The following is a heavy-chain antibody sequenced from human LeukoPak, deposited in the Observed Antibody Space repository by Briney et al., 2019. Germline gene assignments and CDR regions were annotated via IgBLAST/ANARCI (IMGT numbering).Heavy chain of an antibody. D-gene: IGHD2-8*02. CDR2: IYYSGST. J-gene: IGHJ4*02. CDR1: GGSISSYY. CDR3: AREVVSTLGLLFDY. Sequence: SETLSLTCTVSGGSISSYYWSWIRQPPGKGLEWIGYIYYSGSTNYNPSLKSRVTISVDTSKNQFSLKLSSVTAADTAVYYCAREVVSTLGLLFDYWGQGTLVT. V-gene: IGHV4-59*01.